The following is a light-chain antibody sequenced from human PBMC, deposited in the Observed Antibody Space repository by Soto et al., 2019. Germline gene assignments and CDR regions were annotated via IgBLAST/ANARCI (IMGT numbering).Light chain of an antibody. CDR3: QQYGSSPWT. J-gene: IGKJ1*01. CDR2: DAS. CDR1: QSVSSSY. Sequence: EMVLTQSPATLSLSPGERATLSCGARQSVSSSYFARYQQKPGLAPRLLIYDASSRATGIPDRFSGSGSGTDFTLTISRLEPEDFAVYYCQQYGSSPWTFGQGTRVEIK. V-gene: IGKV3D-20*01.